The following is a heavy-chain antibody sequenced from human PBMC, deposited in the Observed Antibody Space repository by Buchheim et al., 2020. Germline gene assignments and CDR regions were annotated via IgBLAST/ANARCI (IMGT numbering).Heavy chain of an antibody. J-gene: IGHJ4*02. Sequence: EVQLVESGGGFVQPGGSLRLSCAASGFTFSSYSMNWVRQAPGKGLEWISYINSVSSTMHYADSVKGRSTVSRDNVQKSLYLQMNSLRDEDTAVYYCARDRSSLIDYWGQGTL. CDR2: INSVSSTM. V-gene: IGHV3-48*02. D-gene: IGHD2-2*01. CDR3: ARDRSSLIDY. CDR1: GFTFSSYS.